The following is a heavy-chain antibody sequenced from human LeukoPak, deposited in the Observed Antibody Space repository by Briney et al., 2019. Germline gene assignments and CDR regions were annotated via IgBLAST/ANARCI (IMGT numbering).Heavy chain of an antibody. CDR1: GGSMRSYY. D-gene: IGHD2-21*01. V-gene: IGHV4-59*08. Sequence: SETLSLTCTVSGGSMRSYYWSWIRQPPGKGLEWIGYIYYSGSTNYNPSLKSRVTISIDTSKNQFSLKLSSVTAADTAVYYCARITFVVEGYGMDVWGQGTTVTVSS. CDR2: IYYSGST. CDR3: ARITFVVEGYGMDV. J-gene: IGHJ6*02.